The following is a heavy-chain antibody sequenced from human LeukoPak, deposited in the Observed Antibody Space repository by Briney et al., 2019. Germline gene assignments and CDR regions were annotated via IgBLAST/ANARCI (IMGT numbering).Heavy chain of an antibody. V-gene: IGHV1-69*06. CDR2: IIPIFGTA. Sequence: SVKVSCKASGGTFSSYAISWVRQAPGQGLEWMGGIIPIFGTANYAQKFQGRVTITADKSTSTAYMELSSLRSEDTAVYYCVRDSPWYCSGGSCYSYWGQGTLVTVSS. J-gene: IGHJ4*02. CDR3: VRDSPWYCSGGSCYSY. CDR1: GGTFSSYA. D-gene: IGHD2-15*01.